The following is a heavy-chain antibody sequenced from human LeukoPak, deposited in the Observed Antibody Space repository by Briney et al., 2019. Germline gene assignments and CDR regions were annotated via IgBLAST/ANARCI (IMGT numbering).Heavy chain of an antibody. V-gene: IGHV4-59*01. CDR1: GGSISSYY. CDR3: ARDVYYYGSGSYYPI. CDR2: IYYSGST. D-gene: IGHD3-10*01. J-gene: IGHJ6*02. Sequence: SETLSLTCTVSGGSISSYYWSWIRQPPGKGLEWIGYIYYSGSTNYNPSLKSRVTISVDTSKNQFSLKLSSVTAADTAVYYCARDVYYYGSGSYYPIWGQGTTVTVSS.